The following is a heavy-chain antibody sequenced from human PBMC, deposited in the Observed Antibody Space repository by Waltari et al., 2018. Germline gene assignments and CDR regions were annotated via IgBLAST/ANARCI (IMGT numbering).Heavy chain of an antibody. CDR3: AKVQDTDLYYFEN. J-gene: IGHJ4*02. CDR2: ISYDESNK. D-gene: IGHD3-3*01. V-gene: IGHV3-30*18. Sequence: QVQLVESGGGVVQPGRSLRRSCTASGFTFSSDGMHWVRQAPGKGLEWVAVISYDESNKFYGDSVKGRFTISRDNSKNTLYLQMHSLRAEDTAVYYCAKVQDTDLYYFENWGQGTLVTVSS. CDR1: GFTFSSDG.